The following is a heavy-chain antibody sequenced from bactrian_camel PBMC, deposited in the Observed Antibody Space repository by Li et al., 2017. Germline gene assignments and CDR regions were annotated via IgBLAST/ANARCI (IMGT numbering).Heavy chain of an antibody. CDR2: THRGGTIT. V-gene: IGHV3S1*01. CDR1: GFTYRDYC. J-gene: IGHJ4*01. D-gene: IGHD5*01. Sequence: VQLVESGGGSVQSGGSLRLSCSASGFTYRDYCMGWFRQAPGKGLEWISVTHRGGTITYYADSVKGRFTIARDNAKNTLYLQLNYLKTEDTAMCYCANWGDNHWGQGTQVTVS. CDR3: ANWGDNH.